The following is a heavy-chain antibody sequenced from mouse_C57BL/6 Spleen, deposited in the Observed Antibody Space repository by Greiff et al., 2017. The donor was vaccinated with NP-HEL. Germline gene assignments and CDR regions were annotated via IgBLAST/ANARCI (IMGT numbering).Heavy chain of an antibody. J-gene: IGHJ2*01. D-gene: IGHD1-1*01. CDR2: LNPSSGYT. V-gene: IGHV1-4*01. Sequence: QVQLQQSGAELARPGASVKMSCKASGYTFTSYTMHWVKQRPGQGLEWIGYLNPSSGYTKYNQKFKDKATLTADKSSSTAYMQLSSLTSEDSAVYYCARSYYYGSGDYWGQGTTLTVSS. CDR3: ARSYYYGSGDY. CDR1: GYTFTSYT.